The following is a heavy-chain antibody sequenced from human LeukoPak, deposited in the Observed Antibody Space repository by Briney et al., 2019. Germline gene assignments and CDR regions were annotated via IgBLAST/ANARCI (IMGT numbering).Heavy chain of an antibody. Sequence: GESLKISCKASGYTFTSYGISWVRQAPGQGLEWMGWISAYNGNTNYAQKLQGRVTMTTDTSTSTAYVELRSLRSDDTAVYYCARDWTKVQLWSIGDIFRPPFDYWGQGTLVTVSS. CDR3: ARDWTKVQLWSIGDIFRPPFDY. CDR2: ISAYNGNT. CDR1: GYTFTSYG. V-gene: IGHV1-18*01. D-gene: IGHD5-18*01. J-gene: IGHJ4*02.